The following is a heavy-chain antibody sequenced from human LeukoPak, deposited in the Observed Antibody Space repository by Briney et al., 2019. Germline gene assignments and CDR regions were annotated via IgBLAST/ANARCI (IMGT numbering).Heavy chain of an antibody. CDR3: ARLVMGSGSYWFDY. J-gene: IGHJ4*02. CDR2: IYTSGST. V-gene: IGHV4-4*09. Sequence: SQTLSLTCTVSGGSISSYYCSWIRHPPGKGLEWIGYIYTSGSTNYNPSLKSRVTISVDTSKNQFSLKLSSVTAADTAVYYCARLVMGSGSYWFDYWGQGTLDTVSS. CDR1: GGSISSYY. D-gene: IGHD1-26*01.